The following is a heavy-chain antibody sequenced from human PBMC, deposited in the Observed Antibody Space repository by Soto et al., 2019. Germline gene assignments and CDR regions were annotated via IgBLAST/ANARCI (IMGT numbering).Heavy chain of an antibody. J-gene: IGHJ6*02. CDR1: GGSISSSSYY. CDR2: IYYSGST. V-gene: IGHV4-39*01. CDR3: ARLRGDILTGYYYYYGMDV. D-gene: IGHD3-9*01. Sequence: SETLSLTCTVSGGSISSSSYYWGWIRQPPGKGLEWIGSIYYSGSTYYNPSLKSRATISVDTSKNQFSLKLSSVTAADTAVYYCARLRGDILTGYYYYYGMDVWGQGTTVTVSS.